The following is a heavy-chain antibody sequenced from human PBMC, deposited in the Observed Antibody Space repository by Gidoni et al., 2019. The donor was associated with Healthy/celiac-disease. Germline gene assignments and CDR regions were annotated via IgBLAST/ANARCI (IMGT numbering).Heavy chain of an antibody. CDR3: ARGTPCSSGCPRISYYFDY. J-gene: IGHJ4*02. CDR1: GGSFSGYS. D-gene: IGHD6-19*01. CDR2: INHSGST. V-gene: IGHV4-34*01. Sequence: QVQLQQWGAGLLKPSETLSLTCAVYGGSFSGYSWSWIRQPPGKGLEWIGEINHSGSTNYNPSLKSRVTISVDTSKNQFSLKLSSVTAADTAVYYCARGTPCSSGCPRISYYFDYWGQGTLVTVSS.